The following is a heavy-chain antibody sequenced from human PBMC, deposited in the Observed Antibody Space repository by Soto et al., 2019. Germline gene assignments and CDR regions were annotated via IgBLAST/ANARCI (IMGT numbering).Heavy chain of an antibody. Sequence: QVQLVQSGAVVKKPGSSVKVSCKASGGTFSSYAISWVRQAPGQGLEWMGGILPIFGTANYAQKFQGRVTITASESTRTANMELNSLRSEDTALYYSARQLSSKGYNYGMGVWGQGTTIIVS. CDR3: ARQLSSKGYNYGMGV. J-gene: IGHJ6*02. CDR2: ILPIFGTA. V-gene: IGHV1-69*12. CDR1: GGTFSSYA. D-gene: IGHD2-2*01.